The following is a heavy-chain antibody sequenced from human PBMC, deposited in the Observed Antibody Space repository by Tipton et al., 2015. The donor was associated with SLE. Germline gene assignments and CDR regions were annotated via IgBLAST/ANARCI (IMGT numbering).Heavy chain of an antibody. J-gene: IGHJ4*02. CDR2: KYYSGGT. D-gene: IGHD3-3*01. V-gene: IGHV4-59*01. CDR1: NGSIGSDY. CDR3: ANTGILWSGSREGFVFDY. Sequence: LRLSCSVSNGSIGSDYWTWIRQPPGKGLEWIGYKYYSGGTNSNPSLRSRVTISIDMSKNQFSLTLSSVTAADTATYYCANTGILWSGSREGFVFDYRGPGILVAVSS.